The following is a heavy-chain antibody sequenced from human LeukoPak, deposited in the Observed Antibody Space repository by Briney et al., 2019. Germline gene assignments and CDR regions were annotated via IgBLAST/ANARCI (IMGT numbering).Heavy chain of an antibody. D-gene: IGHD6-13*01. CDR3: ARDLYSSTFFDY. Sequence: PGGSLRLSCAASGFTFSSYSMNWVRQAPGKGLEWVSSISSSSSYIYYADSVKGRFTISRDNAKNSLYLQMNSLRAEDTAVYYCARDLYSSTFFDYWGQGTLVTVSS. J-gene: IGHJ4*02. CDR2: ISSSSSYI. V-gene: IGHV3-21*01. CDR1: GFTFSSYS.